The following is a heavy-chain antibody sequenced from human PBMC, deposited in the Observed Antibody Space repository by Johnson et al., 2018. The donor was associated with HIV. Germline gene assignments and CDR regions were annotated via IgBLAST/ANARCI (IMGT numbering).Heavy chain of an antibody. D-gene: IGHD5-18*01. J-gene: IGHJ3*02. V-gene: IGHV3-30-3*01. Sequence: QVQLVESGGGVVQTGRSLRLSCVASGFTFSSYAMHWVRQATGKGLEWVAVISYDGTNKYYADYVKGRFTISRDNSKNTLDLQMNSLRAEEKAVYYCVKEQLRRALDIWCQGTMVTVSS. CDR3: VKEQLRRALDI. CDR2: ISYDGTNK. CDR1: GFTFSSYA.